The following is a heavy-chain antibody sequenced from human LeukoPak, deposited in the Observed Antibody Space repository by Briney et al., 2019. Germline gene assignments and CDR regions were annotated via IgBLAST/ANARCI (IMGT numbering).Heavy chain of an antibody. CDR1: GGSINNYY. CDR2: IYYSGST. V-gene: IGHV4-59*01. Sequence: PSETLSLTCAVSGGSINNYYWSWIRQPPGKGLEWIGYIYYSGSTNYNPSLKSRVTISVDTSKNQFSLKLSSVTAADTAVYYCARTGSGSYDLFDYWGQGTLVTVSS. D-gene: IGHD3-10*01. CDR3: ARTGSGSYDLFDY. J-gene: IGHJ4*02.